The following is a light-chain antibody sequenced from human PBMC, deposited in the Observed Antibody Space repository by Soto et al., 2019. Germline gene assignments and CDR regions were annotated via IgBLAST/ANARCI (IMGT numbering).Light chain of an antibody. V-gene: IGKV3-20*01. J-gene: IGKJ1*01. CDR3: QQYGSSPRT. CDR1: QSVSSSY. Sequence: EIVLTQSPGTLSLSPGERATLSCRASQSVSSSYLAWYQQKPGQAPRLLIYDASMRATGIPDRFSGSGSGTDFTLTISRLQPEDFAGYYCQQYGSSPRTFGPGTKVEIK. CDR2: DAS.